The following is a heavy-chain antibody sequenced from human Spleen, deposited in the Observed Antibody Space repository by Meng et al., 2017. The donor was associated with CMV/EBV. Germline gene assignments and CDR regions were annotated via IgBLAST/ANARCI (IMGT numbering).Heavy chain of an antibody. CDR3: ARVGCPYCESPYYGMDV. V-gene: IGHV1-46*01. CDR1: GYTFTSYY. D-gene: IGHD2-15*01. J-gene: IGHJ6*02. CDR2: INPSGGST. Sequence: ASVKVSCKASGYTFTSYYMHWVRQAPGQGLEWMGIINPSGGSTSYAQKFQGRVTMTRDTSTSTVYMELSSLRSEDTAVYYCARVGCPYCESPYYGMDVWGQGTTVTVS.